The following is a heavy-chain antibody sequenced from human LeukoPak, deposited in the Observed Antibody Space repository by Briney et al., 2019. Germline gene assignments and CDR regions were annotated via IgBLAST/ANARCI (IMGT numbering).Heavy chain of an antibody. D-gene: IGHD3-16*02. J-gene: IGHJ6*02. CDR1: GFTFSSYG. CDR3: AREKSYDYVWGSYPAPDYYGMDV. CDR2: IWYDGSNK. V-gene: IGHV3-33*01. Sequence: GGSLRLSCAASGFTFSSYGMHWVRQAPGKGLEWVAVIWYDGSNKYYADSVKGRFTISRDNSKNTLYLQMNSLRAEDTAVYYCAREKSYDYVWGSYPAPDYYGMDVWGQGTTVTVSS.